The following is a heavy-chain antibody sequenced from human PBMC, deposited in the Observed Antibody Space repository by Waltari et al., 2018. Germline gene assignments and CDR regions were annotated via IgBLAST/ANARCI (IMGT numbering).Heavy chain of an antibody. V-gene: IGHV1-69*05. D-gene: IGHD1-26*01. Sequence: QVQLVQSGAEVKKPGSSVKVSCKASGGTFSSYAISWVRQAPGQGLEWMGGIIQTVGEANYAQKFQGRVTITTDESTSTAYMELSSLGSEDTAVYYCARDISDSGSYWTAGGWGQGTLVTVSS. J-gene: IGHJ4*02. CDR2: IIQTVGEA. CDR1: GGTFSSYA. CDR3: ARDISDSGSYWTAGG.